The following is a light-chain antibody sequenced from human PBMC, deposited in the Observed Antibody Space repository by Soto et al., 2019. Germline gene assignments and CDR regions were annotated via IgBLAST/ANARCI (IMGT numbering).Light chain of an antibody. V-gene: IGKV1-5*01. CDR1: QNIRSR. Sequence: DFQMTQSPSTLSASVGDRVTITCRASQNIRSRLAWFQQKPGKAPKLLIYDASSLESGVPQRFSGSGSGTEFTLTISSLQTDDFATYYCQQSFVTPRTFGQGTKVDI. CDR2: DAS. J-gene: IGKJ1*01. CDR3: QQSFVTPRT.